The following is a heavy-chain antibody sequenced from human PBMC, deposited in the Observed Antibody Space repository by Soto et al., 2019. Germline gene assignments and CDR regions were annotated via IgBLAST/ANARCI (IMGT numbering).Heavy chain of an antibody. CDR1: GGAINNRDYY. J-gene: IGHJ6*02. D-gene: IGHD3-16*01. CDR3: ARDRPAFKSFGSGMDV. Sequence: QVQLQESGPGLVKPSQTLSLTCSVSGGAINNRDYYWSWIRQHPGKGLEWIGNIFCSGSTDYNPSIKGRLTISIDTSKNEFSLKLTSVTAADTAVYYCARDRPAFKSFGSGMDVWGQGTTVTVSS. CDR2: IFCSGST. V-gene: IGHV4-31*03.